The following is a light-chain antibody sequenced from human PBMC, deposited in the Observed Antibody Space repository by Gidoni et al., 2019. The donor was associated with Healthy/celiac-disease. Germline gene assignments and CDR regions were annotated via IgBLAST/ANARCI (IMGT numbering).Light chain of an antibody. CDR2: AAS. J-gene: IGKJ4*01. CDR3: QQSYSTPLT. CDR1: QSISSY. Sequence: DIQMTQSPSSLSASVGDRVTITCRASQSISSYLNGYQPKPGKAPKLLIYAASSLQSGVPSRFSGSGSGTDFTLTISSLQPEDFATYYCQQSYSTPLTFGGGTKVEIK. V-gene: IGKV1-39*01.